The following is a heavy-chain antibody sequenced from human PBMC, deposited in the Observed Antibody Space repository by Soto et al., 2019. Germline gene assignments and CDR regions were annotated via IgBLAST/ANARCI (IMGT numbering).Heavy chain of an antibody. CDR2: IIPILGIA. Sequence: SVKVSCKASGGTFSSYTISWVRQAPGQGLEWMGRIIPILGIANYAQKFQGRVTITADKSTSTAYMELSSLRSEDTAVYYCARYCSGGSCYSNVGDAFDIWGQGTMVTVSS. CDR3: ARYCSGGSCYSNVGDAFDI. J-gene: IGHJ3*02. D-gene: IGHD2-15*01. V-gene: IGHV1-69*02. CDR1: GGTFSSYT.